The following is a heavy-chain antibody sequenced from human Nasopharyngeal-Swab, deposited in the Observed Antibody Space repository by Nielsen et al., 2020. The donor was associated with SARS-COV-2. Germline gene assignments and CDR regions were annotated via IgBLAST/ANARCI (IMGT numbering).Heavy chain of an antibody. Sequence: GESLKISCAASGFTFSSYAMSWVRQAPGKGLEWVPAISGSGGSTYYADSVKGRFTISRDNSKNTLYLQMNSLRAEDTAVYYCAKRVDYGDYSYYYYGMDVWGQGTTVTVSS. CDR1: GFTFSSYA. CDR3: AKRVDYGDYSYYYYGMDV. CDR2: ISGSGGST. V-gene: IGHV3-23*01. D-gene: IGHD4-17*01. J-gene: IGHJ6*02.